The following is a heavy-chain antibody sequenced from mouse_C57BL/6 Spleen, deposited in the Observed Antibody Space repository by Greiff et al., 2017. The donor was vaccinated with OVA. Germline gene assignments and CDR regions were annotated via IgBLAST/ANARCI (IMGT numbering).Heavy chain of an antibody. J-gene: IGHJ3*01. CDR2: INPNNGGT. CDR3: APFYYCGSSPFAD. Sequence: EVQLQQSGPELVKPGASVKISCKASGYTFTDYYMNWVKQSHGKSLEWIGDINPNNGGTSYNQKFKGKATLTVDKSSSTAYMELRSLTSEDSAVDYCAPFYYCGSSPFADWGQGTLVTVSA. D-gene: IGHD1-1*01. CDR1: GYTFTDYY. V-gene: IGHV1-26*01.